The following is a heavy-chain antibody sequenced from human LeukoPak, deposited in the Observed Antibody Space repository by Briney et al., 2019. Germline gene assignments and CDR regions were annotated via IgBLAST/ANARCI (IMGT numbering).Heavy chain of an antibody. CDR1: GYTFTGYY. CDR3: ARVHTIGWYRAGY. Sequence: ASVKVSCKASGYTFTGYYMHWVRQAPGQGLEWMGWINPNSGGTNYAQKFQGRVTMTRDTSISTAYMELRSLRSDDTAVYYCARVHTIGWYRAGYWGQGALVTVSS. D-gene: IGHD6-19*01. CDR2: INPNSGGT. J-gene: IGHJ4*02. V-gene: IGHV1-2*02.